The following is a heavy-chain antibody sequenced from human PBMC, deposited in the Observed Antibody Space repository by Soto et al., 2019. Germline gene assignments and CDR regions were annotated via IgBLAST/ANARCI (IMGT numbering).Heavy chain of an antibody. Sequence: QLQLQESGSGLVKPPQTLSLTCAVSGGSISSGGYSWSWIRQPPGKGLEWIGYIYHSGSTYYNPSLKSRVTTSVDRSKNQFSLKLSSVTAADTAVYYCARVKPTDWYFDLWGRGTLVTVSS. D-gene: IGHD4-17*01. CDR1: GGSISSGGYS. J-gene: IGHJ2*01. CDR2: IYHSGST. CDR3: ARVKPTDWYFDL. V-gene: IGHV4-30-2*01.